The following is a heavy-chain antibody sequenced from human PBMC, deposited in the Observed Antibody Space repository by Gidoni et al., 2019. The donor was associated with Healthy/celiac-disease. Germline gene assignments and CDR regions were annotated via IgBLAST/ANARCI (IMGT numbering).Heavy chain of an antibody. D-gene: IGHD3-22*01. Sequence: QVQLVQSGAEVKKPGASVKVSCKASGYTFTGYYMHWVRQAPGQGLEWMGWINPNSGGTNYAQKFQGWVTMTRDTSISTAYMELSRLRSDDTAVYYCARENYDSSGYSVFGTSFDIWGQGTMVTVSS. J-gene: IGHJ3*02. CDR1: GYTFTGYY. CDR3: ARENYDSSGYSVFGTSFDI. V-gene: IGHV1-2*04. CDR2: INPNSGGT.